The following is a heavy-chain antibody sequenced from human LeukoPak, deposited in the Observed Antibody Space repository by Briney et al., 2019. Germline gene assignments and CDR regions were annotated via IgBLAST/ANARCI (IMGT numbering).Heavy chain of an antibody. J-gene: IGHJ6*03. D-gene: IGHD3-9*01. CDR2: IKQDGTGK. Sequence: GGSLRLSCAASGFTFSSYWMSWVRQAPGKGLEWVANIKQDGTGKNYVDSVKGRFTISRDNAKNSLYLQMNSLSAEDTAVYYCARDSHYDILTGTNMDVWGKGTTVTVPS. CDR1: GFTFSSYW. CDR3: ARDSHYDILTGTNMDV. V-gene: IGHV3-7*01.